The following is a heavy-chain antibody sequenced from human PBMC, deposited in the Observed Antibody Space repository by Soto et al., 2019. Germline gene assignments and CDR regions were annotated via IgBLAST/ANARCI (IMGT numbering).Heavy chain of an antibody. CDR1: GYTFTNYD. J-gene: IGHJ6*02. CDR3: ARGGITGTTFKIPGIGHYYYGMDV. V-gene: IGHV1-8*01. CDR2: MNPNSGKT. Sequence: GASVKVSCKASGYTFTNYDINWVRQAPGQGLEWMGWMNPNSGKTGYAQRFEGRVTMTRDTSISTAYMGLSSLRSEDTAVYYCARGGITGTTFKIPGIGHYYYGMDVWGQGTTVTVSS. D-gene: IGHD1-7*01.